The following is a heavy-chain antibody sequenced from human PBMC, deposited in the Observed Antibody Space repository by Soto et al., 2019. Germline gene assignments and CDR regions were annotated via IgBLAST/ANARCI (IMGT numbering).Heavy chain of an antibody. CDR2: IYYSGST. Sequence: SETLSLTCTVFGGSISSGGYYWSWIRQHPGKGLEWIGYIYYSGSTYYNPSLKSRVTISVDTSKNQFSLKLSSVTAADTAVYYCAREGSYYDSSGYSHDAFDIWGQGTMVTVSS. CDR3: AREGSYYDSSGYSHDAFDI. D-gene: IGHD3-22*01. J-gene: IGHJ3*02. V-gene: IGHV4-31*03. CDR1: GGSISSGGYY.